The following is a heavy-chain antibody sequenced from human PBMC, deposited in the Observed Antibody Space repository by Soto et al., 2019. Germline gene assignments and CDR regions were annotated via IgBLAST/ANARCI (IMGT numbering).Heavy chain of an antibody. V-gene: IGHV1-2*02. D-gene: IGHD6-6*01. CDR1: GFSFTGYY. CDR2: INAHSGGT. CDR3: AKDLTRQLAYWLDP. J-gene: IGHJ5*02. Sequence: ASVKVSCKASGFSFTGYYIHWLRQAPGQGLEWMGWINAHSGGTEYEQKFQGRVTLTRDTSIATAYLTLTSLTSDDTALYYCAKDLTRQLAYWLDPWGQGTQVTVSS.